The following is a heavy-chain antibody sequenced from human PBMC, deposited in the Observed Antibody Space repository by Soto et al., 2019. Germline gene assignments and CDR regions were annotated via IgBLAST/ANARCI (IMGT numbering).Heavy chain of an antibody. CDR3: ARSHYLLGGFDV. CDR2: IYYSGNT. D-gene: IGHD2-15*01. V-gene: IGHV4-30-4*01. Sequence: KASETLSLTCTVSRGSISSGDYYWSWIRQPPGKGLRWIGYIYYSGNTYYTPSLESRLTISIDTSKNQFSLNLSSVTAADTAVYYCARSHYLLGGFDVWGPGTVVTVSS. J-gene: IGHJ3*01. CDR1: RGSISSGDYY.